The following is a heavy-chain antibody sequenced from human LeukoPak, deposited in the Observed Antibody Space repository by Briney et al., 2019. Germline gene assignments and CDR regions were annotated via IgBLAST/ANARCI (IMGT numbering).Heavy chain of an antibody. Sequence: SETLSLTCAVYGGSFSGYYWSWIRQPPGKGLEWIGEINHSGSTNYNPSLKSRVTISVDTSKNQFSLKLSSVTAADTAVYYCARDPSSFRGRFDPWGQGTLVTVSP. V-gene: IGHV4-34*01. D-gene: IGHD3-16*01. CDR2: INHSGST. CDR3: ARDPSSFRGRFDP. CDR1: GGSFSGYY. J-gene: IGHJ5*02.